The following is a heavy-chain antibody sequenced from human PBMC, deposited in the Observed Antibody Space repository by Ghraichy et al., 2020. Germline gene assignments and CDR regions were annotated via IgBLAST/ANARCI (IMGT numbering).Heavy chain of an antibody. Sequence: GGSLILSCAASGFTFSSYDMSWVRQAPGKGLEWVSTITGSGGNAYYPDSVKGRFTISRDNSKNTLYLQMNSLRAEDTAVYYCANGFPSITMFAYWCQATLVTVPS. CDR2: ITGSGGNA. J-gene: IGHJ4*02. V-gene: IGHV3-23*01. D-gene: IGHD3-10*01. CDR3: ANGFPSITMFAY. CDR1: GFTFSSYD.